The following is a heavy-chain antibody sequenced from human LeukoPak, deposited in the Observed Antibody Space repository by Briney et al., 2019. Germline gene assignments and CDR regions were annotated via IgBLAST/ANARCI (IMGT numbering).Heavy chain of an antibody. CDR2: IYYSGST. CDR1: GGSISSYY. V-gene: IGHV4-59*01. J-gene: IGHJ4*02. D-gene: IGHD3-9*01. Sequence: PSETLSLTCTVSGGSISSYYWSWIRQPPGKGLEWIGYIYYSGSTNYNPSLKSRVTISVDTSKNQFSLKLSSVTAADTAVYYCARGQYVLRYFDWFYFDYWGQGTLVTVSS. CDR3: ARGQYVLRYFDWFYFDY.